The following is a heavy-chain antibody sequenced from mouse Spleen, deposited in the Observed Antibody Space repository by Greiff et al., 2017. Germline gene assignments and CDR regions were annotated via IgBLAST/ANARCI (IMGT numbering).Heavy chain of an antibody. J-gene: IGHJ3*01. CDR1: GYTFTSYW. V-gene: IGHV1-69*01. D-gene: IGHD1-1*01. CDR3: ARGDFYGSSHAWFAY. CDR2: IDPSDSYT. Sequence: VQLQQPGAELVMPGASVKLSCKASGYTFTSYWMHWVKQRPGQGLEWIGEIDPSDSYTNYNQKFKGKATLTVDKSSSTAYMQLSSLTSEDSAVYYCARGDFYGSSHAWFAYWGQGTLVTVSA.